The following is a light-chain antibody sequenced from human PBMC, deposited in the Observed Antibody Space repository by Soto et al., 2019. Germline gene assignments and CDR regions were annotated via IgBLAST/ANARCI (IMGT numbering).Light chain of an antibody. V-gene: IGKV4-1*01. Sequence: DIVLTQSPDSLAVSLGERATINCKSSQSVFYSSNNNNYLAWYQQKPGQAPRLLIYGASNRAAGIPDRFSSSGSGTDFTLTISRLEPEDFAVYYCQQYGSSGTFGQGTKVDIK. CDR3: QQYGSSGT. J-gene: IGKJ1*01. CDR1: QSVFYSSNNNNY. CDR2: GAS.